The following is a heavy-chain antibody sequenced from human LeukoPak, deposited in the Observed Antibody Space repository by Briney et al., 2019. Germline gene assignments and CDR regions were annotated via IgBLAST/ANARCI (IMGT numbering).Heavy chain of an antibody. CDR3: ARHAYRSSASCYRVDYFDY. CDR2: IYYSGST. D-gene: IGHD2-2*02. Sequence: SETLSLTCTVSGGSISSYYWSWIRQPPGKGLEWIGYIYYSGSTNYNPSLKSRVTISVDTSKNQFSLKLSSVTAADTAVYYCARHAYRSSASCYRVDYFDYWGQGTLVTVSS. CDR1: GGSISSYY. J-gene: IGHJ4*02. V-gene: IGHV4-59*08.